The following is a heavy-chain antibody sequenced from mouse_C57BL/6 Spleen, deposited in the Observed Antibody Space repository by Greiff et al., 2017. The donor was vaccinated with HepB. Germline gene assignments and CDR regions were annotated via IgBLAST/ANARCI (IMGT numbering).Heavy chain of an antibody. CDR1: GYTFTSYW. V-gene: IGHV1-52*01. CDR2: IDPSDSET. Sequence: VQLQQPGAELVRPGSSVKLSCKASGYTFTSYWMHWVKQRPIQGLEWIGNIDPSDSETHYNQKFKDKATLTADKSSSTAYMQLSSLTSEDSAVYYCARSMTIDGYYLAWFAYWGQGTLVTVSA. CDR3: ARSMTIDGYYLAWFAY. J-gene: IGHJ3*01. D-gene: IGHD2-3*01.